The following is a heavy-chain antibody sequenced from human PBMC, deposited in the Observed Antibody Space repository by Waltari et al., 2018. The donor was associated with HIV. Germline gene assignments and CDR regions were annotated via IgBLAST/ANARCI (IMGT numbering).Heavy chain of an antibody. CDR1: GFTFSSYA. J-gene: IGHJ4*02. Sequence: SCAASGFTFSSYAMSWVRQAPGKGLEWVSAISGSGGSTYYADSVKGRFTISRDNSKNTLYLQMNSLRAEDTAVYYCAIPPVPYVLRFLDRDWGQGTLVTVSS. CDR3: AIPPVPYVLRFLDRD. V-gene: IGHV3-23*01. D-gene: IGHD3-3*01. CDR2: ISGSGGST.